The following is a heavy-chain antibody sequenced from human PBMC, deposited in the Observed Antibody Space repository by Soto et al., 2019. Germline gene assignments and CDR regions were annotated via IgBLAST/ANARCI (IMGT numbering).Heavy chain of an antibody. CDR2: IIPIFGTA. D-gene: IGHD2-8*01. CDR1: RVAFSKFI. J-gene: IGHJ6*02. Sequence: SVKVSCKASRVAFSKFIVTWVRQAPGLGLEWVGGIIPIFGTANYAQKFQGRVTITADESTSTSYMEGNNLRSEDTAVYYCAKVMYLSPMGYYSCMVVWGPGTFVT. V-gene: IGHV1-69*13. CDR3: AKVMYLSPMGYYSCMVV.